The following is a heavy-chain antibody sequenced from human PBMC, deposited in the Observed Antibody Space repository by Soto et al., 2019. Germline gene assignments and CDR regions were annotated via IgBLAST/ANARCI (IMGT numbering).Heavy chain of an antibody. CDR1: GFTFSSYW. D-gene: IGHD3-3*01. V-gene: IGHV3-74*01. Sequence: RLSCAASGFTFSSYWMHWVRQAPVKGLVWVSRINSDGSSTSYADSVKGRFTISRDNAKNTLYLQMNSLRAEDTAVYYCARPTLEWIRNYYYYGMDVWGQRSTVTVSS. J-gene: IGHJ6*02. CDR3: ARPTLEWIRNYYYYGMDV. CDR2: INSDGSST.